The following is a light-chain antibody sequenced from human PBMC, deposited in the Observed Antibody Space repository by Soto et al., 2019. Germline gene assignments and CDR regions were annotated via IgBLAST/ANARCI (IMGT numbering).Light chain of an antibody. J-gene: IGLJ2*01. Sequence: QSVLTQPPSASGTPGQRVTISCSGSSSNIGSNTVNWYQQLPGTAPKLLIYTNNQRPSGVPDRFSGSKSGTSASLAISGLQSEDEAGYYCETWDDSLLVPVFGGGTKLTVL. V-gene: IGLV1-44*01. CDR2: TNN. CDR3: ETWDDSLLVPV. CDR1: SSNIGSNT.